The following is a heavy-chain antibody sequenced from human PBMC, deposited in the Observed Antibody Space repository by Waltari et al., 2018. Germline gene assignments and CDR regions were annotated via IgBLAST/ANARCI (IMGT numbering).Heavy chain of an antibody. V-gene: IGHV4-34*01. D-gene: IGHD1-1*01. CDR2: INHSGST. CDR1: GGSFSGYY. CDR3: ARALRTTGTTAGAFDI. J-gene: IGHJ3*02. Sequence: QVQLQQWGAGLLKPSETLSLTCAVYGGSFSGYYWSWIRQPPGKGLGWIGEINHSGSTNYNPSLKSRVTISVDTSKNQFSLKLSSVTAADTAVYYCARALRTTGTTAGAFDIWGQGTMVTVSS.